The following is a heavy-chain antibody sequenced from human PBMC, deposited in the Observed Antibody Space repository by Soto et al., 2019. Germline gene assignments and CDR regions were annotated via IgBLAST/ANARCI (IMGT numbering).Heavy chain of an antibody. CDR2: IIPILGIA. Sequence: SVKVSCKASGGTFSSYTISWVRQAPGQGLEWMGRIIPILGIANYAQKFQGRVTITADKSTSTAYMELSSLRSEDTAVYYCARGSPELRNDWFDPWGQGTLVTVSS. CDR3: ARGSPELRNDWFDP. J-gene: IGHJ5*02. D-gene: IGHD1-7*01. CDR1: GGTFSSYT. V-gene: IGHV1-69*02.